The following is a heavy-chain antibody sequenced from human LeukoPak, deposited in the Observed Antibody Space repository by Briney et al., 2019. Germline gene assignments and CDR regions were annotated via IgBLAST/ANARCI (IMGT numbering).Heavy chain of an antibody. J-gene: IGHJ4*02. CDR1: GFTFSSFW. CDR3: AKGPAGDY. V-gene: IGHV3-48*04. CDR2: ISSSRSTI. Sequence: VGSLRLSSAASGFTFSSFWMSWVRQAPGKGLECVSYISSSRSTIYYADSVKGRFTICRYSAKNSLYLQMNSLTAEDTAGYYCAKGPAGDYWGQGTLVTVSS.